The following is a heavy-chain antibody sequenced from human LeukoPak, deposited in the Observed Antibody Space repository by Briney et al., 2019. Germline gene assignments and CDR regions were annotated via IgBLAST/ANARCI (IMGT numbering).Heavy chain of an antibody. V-gene: IGHV3-23*01. CDR2: ISGSGAST. CDR1: GFTFSNYA. CDR3: APDLRGSASSLDD. Sequence: PGGSLRLSCAASGFTFSNYAMSWVRQAPGKGLEWVSHISGSGASTYYPDSVKGRFTISRDNSKHTLSLQMISLRAEDTAVYYCAPDLRGSASSLDDWGQGTLVTVSS. D-gene: IGHD6-25*01. J-gene: IGHJ4*02.